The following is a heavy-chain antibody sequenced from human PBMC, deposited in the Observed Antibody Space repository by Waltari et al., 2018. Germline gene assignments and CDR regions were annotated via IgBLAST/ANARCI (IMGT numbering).Heavy chain of an antibody. CDR3: AKSYGDYLNYYYYYGMDV. J-gene: IGHJ6*02. CDR2: ISYDGSNK. V-gene: IGHV3-30*18. Sequence: QVQLVESGGGVVQPGRSLRLSCAASGFTFSSYGMQWVRPAPGKGLEWVAVISYDGSNKYYADSVKGRFTISRDNSKNTLYLQMNSLRAEDTAVYYCAKSYGDYLNYYYYYGMDVWGQGTTITVSS. CDR1: GFTFSSYG. D-gene: IGHD4-17*01.